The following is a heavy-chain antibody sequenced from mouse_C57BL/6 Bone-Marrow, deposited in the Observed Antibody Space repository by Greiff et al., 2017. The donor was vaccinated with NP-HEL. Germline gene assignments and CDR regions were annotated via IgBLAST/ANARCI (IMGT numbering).Heavy chain of an antibody. V-gene: IGHV5-9*01. CDR3: ARHRRYFDV. CDR1: GFTFSSYT. CDR2: ISGGGGNT. Sequence: EVTLMESGGGLVKPGGSLKLSCAASGFTFSSYTMSLVRQTPEKRLEWVATISGGGGNTYYPDSVKGRFTISRDNAKNTLYLQMSSLRSEDTALYYCARHRRYFDVWGTGTTVTVSS. J-gene: IGHJ1*03.